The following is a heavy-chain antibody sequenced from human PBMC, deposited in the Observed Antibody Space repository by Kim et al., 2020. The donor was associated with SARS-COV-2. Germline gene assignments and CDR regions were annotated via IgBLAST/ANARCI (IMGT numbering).Heavy chain of an antibody. D-gene: IGHD6-13*01. J-gene: IGHJ4*02. V-gene: IGHV3-23*01. Sequence: GGSLRLSCAASGFTFSSYAMSWVRQAPGKGLEWVSTISGGGGSTYYADSVKGRFTISRDNPKNTLYLQMNSLRAEDTAVYYCAKEGRDGSSWYGDEFDHWGQGPLVTVSS. CDR1: GFTFSSYA. CDR2: ISGGGGST. CDR3: AKEGRDGSSWYGDEFDH.